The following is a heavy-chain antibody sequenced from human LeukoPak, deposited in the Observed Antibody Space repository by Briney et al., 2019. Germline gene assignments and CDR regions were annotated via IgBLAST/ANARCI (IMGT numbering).Heavy chain of an antibody. CDR2: IYYSGST. J-gene: IGHJ4*02. CDR1: GGSISGDTSY. V-gene: IGHV4-39*01. CDR3: ARRNYYFDY. D-gene: IGHD1-7*01. Sequence: SETLSLTCTVSGGSISGDTSYWAWIRQPPGKGLEWIASIYYSGSTYFNPSLKSRVTISIDTSKNQFSLKLHSVTAADTALYYCARRNYYFDYWGQGTLVTVSS.